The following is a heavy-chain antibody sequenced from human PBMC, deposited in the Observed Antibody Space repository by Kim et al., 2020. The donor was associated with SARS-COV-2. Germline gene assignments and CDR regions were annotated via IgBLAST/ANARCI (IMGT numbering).Heavy chain of an antibody. D-gene: IGHD6-19*01. Sequence: ASVKVSCKASGYTFTSYAMHWVRQAPGQRLEWMGWINAGNGNTKYSQKFQGRVTITRDTSASTAYMELSSLRSEDTAVYYCARGGSSGWFPPYYYYGMDVWGQGTTVTVSS. V-gene: IGHV1-3*01. CDR2: INAGNGNT. CDR1: GYTFTSYA. CDR3: ARGGSSGWFPPYYYYGMDV. J-gene: IGHJ6*02.